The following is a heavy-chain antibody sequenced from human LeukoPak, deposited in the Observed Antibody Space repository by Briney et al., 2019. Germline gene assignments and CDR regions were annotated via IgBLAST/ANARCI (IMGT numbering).Heavy chain of an antibody. Sequence: SETLSLTCTVSGGSISSSSYYWGWIRQPPGKGLEWIGSIYYSGSTYYNPSLKSRVTISVDTSKNQFSLKLSSVTAADTAVYYCARLSFPRYYFDYWGQGTLVTVSS. J-gene: IGHJ4*02. CDR3: ARLSFPRYYFDY. CDR2: IYYSGST. D-gene: IGHD5-24*01. V-gene: IGHV4-39*07. CDR1: GGSISSSSYY.